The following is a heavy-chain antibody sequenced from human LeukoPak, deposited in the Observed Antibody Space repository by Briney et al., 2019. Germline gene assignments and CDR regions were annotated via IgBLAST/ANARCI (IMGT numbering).Heavy chain of an antibody. J-gene: IGHJ4*02. D-gene: IGHD1-26*01. CDR3: ARGPIGGLRKGFDI. CDR1: GNTFAGYY. Sequence: ASVRVSCKASGNTFAGYYVHWVRQAPGQGLEWMGWTNTHNGATNYAQHFQGRVTMTTDTAVTTAYMDLDGLISDDAAVYFCARGPIGGLRKGFDIWGQGTLVTVSS. V-gene: IGHV1-2*02. CDR2: TNTHNGAT.